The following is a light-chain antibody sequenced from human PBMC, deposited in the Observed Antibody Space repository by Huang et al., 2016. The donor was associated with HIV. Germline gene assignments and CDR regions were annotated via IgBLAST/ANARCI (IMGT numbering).Light chain of an antibody. CDR2: KAS. CDR3: QQYNSYST. V-gene: IGKV1-5*03. Sequence: DIQMTQSPYALSASVGERVTITCRASQTISTWLDWYKQKPGKAPKLRIYKASNLEPGVPSRFSGSGSGTEFTLTISGLQPDDLSTYYCQQYNSYSTFGGGTKVQIK. J-gene: IGKJ4*01. CDR1: QTISTW.